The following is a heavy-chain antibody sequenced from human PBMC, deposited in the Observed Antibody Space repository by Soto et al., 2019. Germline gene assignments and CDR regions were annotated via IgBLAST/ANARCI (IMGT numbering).Heavy chain of an antibody. D-gene: IGHD6-19*01. CDR3: ARGRGWRDY. V-gene: IGHV1-8*01. Sequence: QVQLVQSGAEVRKPGASVKVSCKASGYSFTTYDINWVRQAPGQGLEWMGWMDPKNGNTDYAQKFQGRLSMTSNTSISTAYMELRGLRSEDTAVYYCARGRGWRDYWGQGTLVTVSS. J-gene: IGHJ4*02. CDR1: GYSFTTYD. CDR2: MDPKNGNT.